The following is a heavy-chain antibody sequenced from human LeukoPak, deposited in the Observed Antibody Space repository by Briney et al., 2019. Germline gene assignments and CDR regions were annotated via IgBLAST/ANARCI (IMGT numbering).Heavy chain of an antibody. CDR1: GFTFSSYA. Sequence: GGSLRLSCGASGFTFSSYALSWVRQAPGEGLEWVSAISGSGGSIYYADSVKGRFTISRDNSKNTLYLQMHSLRAEDTAVYYCAKEMMLRGAYFDYWGQGALLAVSA. J-gene: IGHJ4*02. V-gene: IGHV3-23*01. D-gene: IGHD3-10*01. CDR3: AKEMMLRGAYFDY. CDR2: ISGSGGSI.